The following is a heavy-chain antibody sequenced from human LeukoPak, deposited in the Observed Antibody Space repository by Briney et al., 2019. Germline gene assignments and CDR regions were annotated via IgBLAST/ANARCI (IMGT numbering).Heavy chain of an antibody. D-gene: IGHD3-16*01. V-gene: IGHV3-21*01. Sequence: PGGSLRLSCVASGFTFNRYTINWVRQAPGKGLEWVSSITSNSRYIFYADSVKGRFTISRDNAQNSLYLQMNSLRAEDTAVYYCARGIYDTDSLGLYFDHWGQGTLVTVSS. CDR2: ITSNSRYI. CDR1: GFTFNRYT. J-gene: IGHJ1*01. CDR3: ARGIYDTDSLGLYFDH.